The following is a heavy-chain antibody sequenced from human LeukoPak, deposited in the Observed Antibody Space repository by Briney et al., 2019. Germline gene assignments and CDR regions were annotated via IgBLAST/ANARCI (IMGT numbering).Heavy chain of an antibody. Sequence: PSETLSLTCTVSVGSINSGGYYWSWIRQHPGKGLGWIGYISYSGSTSYNPSLKSRVTISVDTSKNQFSLKLSSVTAADTAVYYCARDSTHCSSTSCYPYYFDYWGQGTLVTVSS. V-gene: IGHV4-31*03. D-gene: IGHD2-2*01. CDR3: ARDSTHCSSTSCYPYYFDY. J-gene: IGHJ4*02. CDR2: ISYSGST. CDR1: VGSINSGGYY.